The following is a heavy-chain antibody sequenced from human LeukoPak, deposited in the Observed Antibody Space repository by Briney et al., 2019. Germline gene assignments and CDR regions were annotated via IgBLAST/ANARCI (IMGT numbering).Heavy chain of an antibody. CDR2: ISSSGSTI. CDR3: ARFPCSSTSCYGYYYYYYMDV. CDR1: GFTSSDYY. Sequence: GGSLRLSCAPSGFTSSDYYMSWIRQAPGKGLEWVSYISSSGSTIYYAGSVEGRFTISRDNAKNSLYLQMNSLRAEDTAVYYCARFPCSSTSCYGYYYYYYMDVWGKGTTVTVSS. J-gene: IGHJ6*03. D-gene: IGHD2-2*01. V-gene: IGHV3-11*04.